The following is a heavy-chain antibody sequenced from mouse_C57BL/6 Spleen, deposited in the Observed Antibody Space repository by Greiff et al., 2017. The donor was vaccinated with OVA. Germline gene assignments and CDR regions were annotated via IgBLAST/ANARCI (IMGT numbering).Heavy chain of an antibody. J-gene: IGHJ3*01. CDR3: ARSEGWVAY. V-gene: IGHV1-61*01. CDR1: GYTFTSYW. CDR2: IYPSDSET. Sequence: QVQLQQPGAELVRPGSSVKLSCKASGYTFTSYWMDWVKQRPGQGLEWIGNIYPSDSETHYNQKFKDKATLTVDKSSSTAYMQLSSLTSEDSAVYYCARSEGWVAYWGQGTLVTVSA.